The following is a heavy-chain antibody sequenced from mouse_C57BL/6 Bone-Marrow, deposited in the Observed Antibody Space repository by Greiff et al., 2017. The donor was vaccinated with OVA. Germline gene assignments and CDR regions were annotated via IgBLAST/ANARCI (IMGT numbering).Heavy chain of an antibody. CDR3: TRDSKSAWFAY. Sequence: EVQVVESGEGLVKPGGSLKLSCAASGFTFSSYAMSWVRQTPEKRLEWVAYISSGGDYIYYADTVKGRFTISRDNARNTLYLQMSSLKSEDTAMYYCTRDSKSAWFAYWGQGTLVTVSA. J-gene: IGHJ3*01. V-gene: IGHV5-9-1*02. CDR2: ISSGGDYI. D-gene: IGHD2-5*01. CDR1: GFTFSSYA.